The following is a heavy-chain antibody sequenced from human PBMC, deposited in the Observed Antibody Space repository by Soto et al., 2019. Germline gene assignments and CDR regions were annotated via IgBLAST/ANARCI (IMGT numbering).Heavy chain of an antibody. CDR1: GGSFGKSA. Sequence: SVKVSCKASGGSFGKSAINWVRQTPGQGLEWLGGFIPVYRTLNYAQKFQGRVTITADESTGTAYMTLSSLASDDTAVYYCATGVIWIGYFTVDSWGQGTRVAVSS. V-gene: IGHV1-69*13. J-gene: IGHJ4*02. CDR2: FIPVYRTL. D-gene: IGHD3-3*01. CDR3: ATGVIWIGYFTVDS.